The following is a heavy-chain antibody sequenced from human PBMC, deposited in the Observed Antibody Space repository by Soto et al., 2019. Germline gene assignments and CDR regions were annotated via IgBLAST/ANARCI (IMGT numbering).Heavy chain of an antibody. D-gene: IGHD3-3*01. CDR2: IHYSGFT. Sequence: PSETRSRTGTVSCGSMSNYYWSWIRQPPGKGLDCIGYIHYSGFTKXXPCLKSRXXISLGTSKNQXCLNLTPMTAAYTAVYFCARGSRSGYHAYWVQGTLVTVSS. CDR3: ARGSRSGYHAY. J-gene: IGHJ4*02. CDR1: CGSMSNYY. V-gene: IGHV4-59*13.